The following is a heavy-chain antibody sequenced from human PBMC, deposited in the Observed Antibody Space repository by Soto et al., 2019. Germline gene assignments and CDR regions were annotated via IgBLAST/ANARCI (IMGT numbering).Heavy chain of an antibody. J-gene: IGHJ4*02. V-gene: IGHV3-30-3*01. CDR2: ISYDGTNK. CDR3: ARDPKTSGGQHRAFNYFDS. CDR1: GFSFSISP. Sequence: PGGSLRLSCAASGFSFSISPMHWVRQAPGKGPEWVALISYDGTNKFYADSVKGRFTISRDNSKSTLYLQVDSLRPEDAAVYYCARDPKTSGGQHRAFNYFDSWGQGTLVTVSS. D-gene: IGHD2-15*01.